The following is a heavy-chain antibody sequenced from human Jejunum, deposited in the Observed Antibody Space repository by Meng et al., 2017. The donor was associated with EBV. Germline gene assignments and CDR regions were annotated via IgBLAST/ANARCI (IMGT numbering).Heavy chain of an antibody. Sequence: QLVGSGGSLVPPGEALRLSCAASVFTLSTYWMHWVRQAPGKGLVWVSRISSDGRSITYADSVKGRFTISRDNAKNTLYLQMNSLRVEDTAVYYCATGQGDSRYYFDSWSQGTLVTVSS. CDR1: VFTLSTYW. V-gene: IGHV3-74*01. CDR3: ATGQGDSRYYFDS. J-gene: IGHJ4*02. D-gene: IGHD3-10*01. CDR2: ISSDGRSI.